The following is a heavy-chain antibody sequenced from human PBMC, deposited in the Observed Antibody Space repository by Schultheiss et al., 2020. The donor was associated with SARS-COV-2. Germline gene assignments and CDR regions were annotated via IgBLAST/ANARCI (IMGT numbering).Heavy chain of an antibody. CDR1: GDSVSSNSTA. CDR2: TYYRSKWYS. CDR3: ARAALSGSYPTWFDP. Sequence: SQTLSLTCAISGDSVSSNSTAWNWIRQSPSRGLEWLGRTYYRSKWYSDYAVSVKSRITFNPDTSKNQFSLQLNSVTPEDTAVYYCARAALSGSYPTWFDPWGQGILVTVSS. D-gene: IGHD1-26*01. J-gene: IGHJ5*02. V-gene: IGHV6-1*01.